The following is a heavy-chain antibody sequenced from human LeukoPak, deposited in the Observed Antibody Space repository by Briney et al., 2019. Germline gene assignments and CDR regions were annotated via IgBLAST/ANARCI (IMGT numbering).Heavy chain of an antibody. Sequence: PGGSLRLSCAASGFTFSSYEMNWVRQAPGKGLEWVSYISSSGSTIYYADSVQGRFTISRDNSKNTLSLQMNSLRADDAAVYYCARSGYASGSGKFDSWGQGTLVTVSA. V-gene: IGHV3-48*03. CDR2: ISSSGSTI. CDR3: ARSGYASGSGKFDS. J-gene: IGHJ4*02. D-gene: IGHD3-10*01. CDR1: GFTFSSYE.